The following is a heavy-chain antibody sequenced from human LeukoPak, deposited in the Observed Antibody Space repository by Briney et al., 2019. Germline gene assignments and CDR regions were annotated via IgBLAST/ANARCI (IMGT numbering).Heavy chain of an antibody. V-gene: IGHV3-7*01. Sequence: GGSLRLSCAASGFTFSSYWMSWVRQAPGKGLEWVANIKQDGSEKYYVDSVKGRFTISRDNAKNSLYLQMNSLRAEDTAVYYCARLPAYCSSTSCYYDYWGQGTLVTVSS. J-gene: IGHJ4*02. CDR1: GFTFSSYW. D-gene: IGHD2-2*01. CDR3: ARLPAYCSSTSCYYDY. CDR2: IKQDGSEK.